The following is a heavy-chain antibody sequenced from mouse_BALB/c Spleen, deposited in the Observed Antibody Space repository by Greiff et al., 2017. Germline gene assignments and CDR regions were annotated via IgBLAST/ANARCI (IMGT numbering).Heavy chain of an antibody. D-gene: IGHD2-4*01. CDR1: GYTFTSYW. V-gene: IGHV1-7*01. J-gene: IGHJ2*01. CDR2: INPSTGYT. CDR3: ARDDYDEVDY. Sequence: VQLQQSGAELAKPGASVKMSCKASGYTFTSYWMHWVKQRPGQGLEWIGYINPSTGYTEYNQKFKDKATLTADKSSSTAYMQLSSLTSEDSAVYYCARDDYDEVDYWGQGTTLTVSS.